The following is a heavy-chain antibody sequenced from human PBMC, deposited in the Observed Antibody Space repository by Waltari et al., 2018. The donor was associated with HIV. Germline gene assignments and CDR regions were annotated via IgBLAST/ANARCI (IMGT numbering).Heavy chain of an antibody. CDR3: VRDSFGFDY. V-gene: IGHV6-1*01. J-gene: IGHJ4*02. CDR1: GDGTPTESAA. Sequence: QVSRQPSGPGQLEASKPLSLTGGVSGDGTPTESAAWNWVRQSPSKGLEWLGKTYYRSGWHTDYVVSVRGRIFINADPSRNRFSLEVKSVTPEDSGTYFCVRDSFGFDYWGRGHLVNVSS. D-gene: IGHD5-18*01. CDR2: TYYRSGWHT.